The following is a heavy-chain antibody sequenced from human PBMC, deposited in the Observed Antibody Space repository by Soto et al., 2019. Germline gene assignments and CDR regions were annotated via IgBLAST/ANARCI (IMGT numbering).Heavy chain of an antibody. V-gene: IGHV4-4*07. J-gene: IGHJ5*02. CDR1: GGSISSYY. Sequence: PSATLSLTCTVSGGSISSYYWSWIRQPAGKGLEWIGRIYTSGSTNYNPSLKSRVTMSVDTSKNLFSLKLSSVTAADTAVYYCARDWPIVVVPAAMRRGFDPWGQGTLVTVSS. CDR2: IYTSGST. CDR3: ARDWPIVVVPAAMRRGFDP. D-gene: IGHD2-2*01.